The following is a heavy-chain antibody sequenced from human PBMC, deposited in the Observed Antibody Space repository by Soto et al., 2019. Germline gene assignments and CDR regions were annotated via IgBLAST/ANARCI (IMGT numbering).Heavy chain of an antibody. D-gene: IGHD3-3*01. Sequence: SVKVSCKASGYTFTSYAMHWVRQAPGQRLEWMGWINAGNGNTKYSQKFQGRVTITRDTSASTAYMELSSLRSEDTAVYYCARGGITIFGVVIMAPDAFDIWGQGTMVTVSS. CDR2: INAGNGNT. CDR1: GYTFTSYA. V-gene: IGHV1-3*01. J-gene: IGHJ3*02. CDR3: ARGGITIFGVVIMAPDAFDI.